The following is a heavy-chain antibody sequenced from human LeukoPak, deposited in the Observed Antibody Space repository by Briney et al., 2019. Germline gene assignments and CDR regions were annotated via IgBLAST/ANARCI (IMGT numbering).Heavy chain of an antibody. Sequence: PSETLSLTCTVSGGSMTSHYWSWIRQPPGKGLEYIGHIYYSGRTYYKPSLQSRVTISVDTSKNHFSLRLTSVTAADTAVYYCARLLDNDSSGYPDTFDVWGQGPMVTVSS. CDR3: ARLLDNDSSGYPDTFDV. CDR2: IYYSGRT. V-gene: IGHV4-59*11. D-gene: IGHD3-22*01. J-gene: IGHJ3*01. CDR1: GGSMTSHY.